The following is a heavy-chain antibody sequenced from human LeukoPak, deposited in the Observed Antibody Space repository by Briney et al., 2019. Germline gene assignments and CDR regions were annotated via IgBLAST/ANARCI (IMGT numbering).Heavy chain of an antibody. CDR1: GGSISSYY. D-gene: IGHD3-22*01. V-gene: IGHV4-59*01. J-gene: IGHJ5*02. CDR3: ARGPYYYDSSGYQGEIDP. Sequence: SETLSLTCTVPGGSISSYYWSWIRQPPGKGLEWIGYIYYSGSTNYNPSLKSRVTISVDTSKNQFSLKLSSVTAADTAVYYCARGPYYYDSSGYQGEIDPWGQGTLVTVSS. CDR2: IYYSGST.